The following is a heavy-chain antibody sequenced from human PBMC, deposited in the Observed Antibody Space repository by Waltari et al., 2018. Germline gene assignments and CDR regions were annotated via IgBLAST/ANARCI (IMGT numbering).Heavy chain of an antibody. J-gene: IGHJ4*02. CDR3: AKNPRSSGWYYFDY. CDR1: GLNFSRSG. CDR2: ISYDGSNK. V-gene: IGHV3-30*18. D-gene: IGHD6-19*01. Sequence: QVQLVESGGGVVQPGRSLSLSCSASGLNFSRSGMHWVRQAPGKGLEWVAVISYDGSNKYYADSVKGRFTISRDNSKNTLYLQMNSLIAEDTAVYYCAKNPRSSGWYYFDYWGQGTLVTVSS.